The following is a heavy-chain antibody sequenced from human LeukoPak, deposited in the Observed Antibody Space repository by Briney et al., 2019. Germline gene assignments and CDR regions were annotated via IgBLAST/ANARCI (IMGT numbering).Heavy chain of an antibody. J-gene: IGHJ4*02. V-gene: IGHV4-61*01. Sequence: SETLSLTCTVSGGSISSSTYYWGWIRQPPGKGLEWIGYIYYSGSTNYNPSLKSRVTISVDTSKNQFSLKLSSVTAADTAVYYCARDVGGSGWSDYWGQGTLVTVSS. CDR1: GGSISSSTYY. D-gene: IGHD6-19*01. CDR2: IYYSGST. CDR3: ARDVGGSGWSDY.